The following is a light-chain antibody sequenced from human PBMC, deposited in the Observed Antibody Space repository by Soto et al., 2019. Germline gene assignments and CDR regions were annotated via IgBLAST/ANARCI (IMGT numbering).Light chain of an antibody. CDR1: QSVSSSY. J-gene: IGKJ1*01. Sequence: EIGWTQSPGTLSLAPGERATLSCRASQSVSSSYLAWYQQKPGQAPRLLIYGASIRATGIPDRFSGSGSGTDFTLTISRLEAEDFAVYYCQQYGSSPPTWTFGQGTKVEIK. CDR3: QQYGSSPPTWT. CDR2: GAS. V-gene: IGKV3-20*01.